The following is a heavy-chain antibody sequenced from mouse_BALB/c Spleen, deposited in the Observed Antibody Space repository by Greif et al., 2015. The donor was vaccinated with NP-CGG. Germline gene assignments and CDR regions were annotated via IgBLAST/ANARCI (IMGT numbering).Heavy chain of an antibody. CDR2: INPYNDGT. CDR3: AREISPYAMDY. V-gene: IGHV1-14*01. CDR1: GYTFTSYV. Sequence: EVQLVESGPELVKPGASVKMSCKASGYTFTSYVMHWVKQKPGQGLEWIGYINPYNDGTKYNEKFKGKATLTSDKSSSTAYMELSSLTSEDSAVYYCAREISPYAMDYWGQGTSVTVSS. J-gene: IGHJ4*01.